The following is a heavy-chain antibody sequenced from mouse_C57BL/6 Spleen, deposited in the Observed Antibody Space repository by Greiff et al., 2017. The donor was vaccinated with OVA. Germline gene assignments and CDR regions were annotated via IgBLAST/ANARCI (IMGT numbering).Heavy chain of an antibody. CDR2: IYPGSGNT. J-gene: IGHJ4*01. V-gene: IGHV1-76*01. Sequence: QVQLQQSGAELVRPGASVKLSCKASGYTFTDYYINWVKQRPGQGLEWIARIYPGSGNTYYNEKFKGKATLTAEKSSSTAYMQLSSLTSEDSAVYFCARGPYYYGSSSYAMDYWGQGTSVTVSS. CDR1: GYTFTDYY. CDR3: ARGPYYYGSSSYAMDY. D-gene: IGHD1-1*01.